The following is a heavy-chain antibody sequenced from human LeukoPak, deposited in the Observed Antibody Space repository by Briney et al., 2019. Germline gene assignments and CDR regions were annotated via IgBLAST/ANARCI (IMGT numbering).Heavy chain of an antibody. V-gene: IGHV1-2*02. Sequence: GASVKVSCKASGYTLTGYYMHWVRQAPGQGLEWMGWINPNSGGTNYAQKFQGRVTMTRDTSISTAYMELSRLRSDDTAVYYCARFGVRGSSTYFDYWGQGTLVTVSS. CDR3: ARFGVRGSSTYFDY. CDR2: INPNSGGT. CDR1: GYTLTGYY. J-gene: IGHJ4*02. D-gene: IGHD3-16*01.